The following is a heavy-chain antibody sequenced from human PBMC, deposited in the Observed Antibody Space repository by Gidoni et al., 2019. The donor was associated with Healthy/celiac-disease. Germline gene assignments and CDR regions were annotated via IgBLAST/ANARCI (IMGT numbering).Heavy chain of an antibody. CDR2: ISYDGSNK. V-gene: IGHV3-30*04. D-gene: IGHD2-21*01. Sequence: VQLVEFGGGVVQLGGSLRLSCAPLGSTLGSYAMHWVRQAPGKGLEWVAVISYDGSNKYYADSVKGRFTISRDNSKNTLYLQMNSLRAEDTAVYYCARFEPTVALLGFDYWGQGTLVTVSS. CDR1: GSTLGSYA. J-gene: IGHJ4*02. CDR3: ARFEPTVALLGFDY.